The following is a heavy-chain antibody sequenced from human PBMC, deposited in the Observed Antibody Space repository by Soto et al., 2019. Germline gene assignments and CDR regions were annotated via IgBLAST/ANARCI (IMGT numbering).Heavy chain of an antibody. CDR3: ARGYGRNFDY. D-gene: IGHD5-18*01. V-gene: IGHV4-31*02. Sequence: PSETLSLTCTVSGGSISNGGYYWSWIRQHPGKGLEWIGYIYYSGSTYYNPSLKSRVTISVDTSKNQFSLKLSSVTAADTAVYYCARGYGRNFDYWGQGTLVTVSS. CDR1: GGSISNGGYY. CDR2: IYYSGST. J-gene: IGHJ4*02.